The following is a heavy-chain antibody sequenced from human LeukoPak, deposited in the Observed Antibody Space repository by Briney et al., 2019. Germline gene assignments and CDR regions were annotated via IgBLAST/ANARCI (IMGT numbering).Heavy chain of an antibody. CDR3: ARVGYSGWNLEY. CDR1: GFRFRSYW. CDR2: TNQAGSVQ. J-gene: IGHJ4*02. D-gene: IGHD5-12*01. V-gene: IGHV3-7*01. Sequence: QPGGSLRLSCAASGFRFRSYWMSWVRQAPGKGLEWVANTNQAGSVQYYVDSVKGRFTISRDDAKNSLYVQMNSLREEDTAVYCCARVGYSGWNLEYWGQGTLVTVSS.